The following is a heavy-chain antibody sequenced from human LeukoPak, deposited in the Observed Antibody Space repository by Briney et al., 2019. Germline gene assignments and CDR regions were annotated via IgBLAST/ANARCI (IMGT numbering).Heavy chain of an antibody. CDR2: MNPNSGNT. D-gene: IGHD6-6*01. CDR3: ARGGGVYSSSSFGFY. CDR1: VYTFTSYD. V-gene: IGHV1-8*01. J-gene: IGHJ4*02. Sequence: ASVKVSCKASVYTFTSYDINWVRQATGQGLEGMGRMNPNSGNTGYAQKFQGRGTMTRSTSISTAYMELSSLRSEDTAVYYCARGGGVYSSSSFGFYWGQGTLVTVSS.